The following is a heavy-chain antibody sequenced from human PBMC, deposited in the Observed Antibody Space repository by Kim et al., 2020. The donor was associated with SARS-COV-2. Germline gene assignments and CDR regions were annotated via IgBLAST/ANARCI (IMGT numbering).Heavy chain of an antibody. CDR1: GYTFTSYG. CDR2: ISAYNGNT. CDR3: AREGFDYYGSGSYQDYYYYGMDV. J-gene: IGHJ6*02. V-gene: IGHV1-18*01. Sequence: ASVKVSCKASGYTFTSYGISWVRQAPGQGLEWMGWISAYNGNTNYAQKLQGRVTMTTDTSTSTAYMELRSLRSDDTAVYYCAREGFDYYGSGSYQDYYYYGMDVWGQGTTVTVSS. D-gene: IGHD3-10*01.